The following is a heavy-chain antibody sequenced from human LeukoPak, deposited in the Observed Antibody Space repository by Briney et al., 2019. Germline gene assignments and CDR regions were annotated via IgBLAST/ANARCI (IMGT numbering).Heavy chain of an antibody. CDR3: TRLVGANF. CDR2: IRNKANSYST. J-gene: IGHJ4*02. V-gene: IGHV3-72*01. CDR1: GFTFSDHD. Sequence: GGSLRLSCAASGFTFSDHDMDWVRQAPGKGLEWVGRIRNKANSYSTEYAASVKDRFTISRDDSKNSLYLQMNSLRTEDTAVYFCTRLVGANFWGQGTPVTVSS. D-gene: IGHD1-26*01.